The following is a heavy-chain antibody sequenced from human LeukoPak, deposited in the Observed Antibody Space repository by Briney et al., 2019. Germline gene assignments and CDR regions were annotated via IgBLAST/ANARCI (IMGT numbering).Heavy chain of an antibody. J-gene: IGHJ3*02. V-gene: IGHV3-7*01. CDR2: IKQDGSEK. D-gene: IGHD4-17*01. CDR1: GFTFSSYW. CDR3: ARDLNDYGDPIDAFDI. Sequence: GGSLRLSCAASGFTFSSYWMSWVRQAPGKGLEWVANIKQDGSEKYYVDSVKGRFTISRDNAKNSVYLQMNSLRAEDTAVYYCARDLNDYGDPIDAFDIWGQGTMVTVSS.